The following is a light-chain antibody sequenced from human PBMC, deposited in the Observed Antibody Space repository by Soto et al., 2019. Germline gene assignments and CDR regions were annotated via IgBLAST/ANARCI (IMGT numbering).Light chain of an antibody. CDR2: GAS. V-gene: IGKV3-20*01. J-gene: IGKJ4*01. Sequence: DIVLTQSPGALSLSPGDRAALSCGASQSLSNNFLAWYQQKPGQAPRLLISGASSRATGIPDRFSGSGSGTDFTLTITRVEPEDFAVYYRQQYATSPLTFGGGTKVDIK. CDR1: QSLSNNF. CDR3: QQYATSPLT.